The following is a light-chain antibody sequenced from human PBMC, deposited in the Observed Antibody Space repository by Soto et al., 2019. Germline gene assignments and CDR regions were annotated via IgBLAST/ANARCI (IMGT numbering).Light chain of an antibody. CDR3: CSYGGSSALPYV. V-gene: IGLV2-23*02. CDR2: EVA. CDR1: SSDVGSYNL. J-gene: IGLJ1*01. Sequence: QSALTQPASVSGSPGQSITISCTGTSSDVGSYNLVSWYQQHPGKAPKLMIYEVAERPSGVSNRFSGSKFGNTASLTISGLLPEDEADYYCCSYGGSSALPYVFGAGTKVTVL.